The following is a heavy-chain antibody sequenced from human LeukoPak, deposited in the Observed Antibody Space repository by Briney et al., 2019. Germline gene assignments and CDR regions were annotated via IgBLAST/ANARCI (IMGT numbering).Heavy chain of an antibody. D-gene: IGHD6-13*01. CDR1: GFTFSSKA. Sequence: GGSLSLSCAASGFTFSSKAMSWVPPAPGKGPEWVLSISGSDGSTNYADSVKGRFTISRDNSKNTLSLQMNSLRAEDTAVYYCAKCYDSSSWRIDDWGQGTLVTVSS. J-gene: IGHJ4*02. V-gene: IGHV3-23*01. CDR2: ISGSDGST. CDR3: AKCYDSSSWRIDD.